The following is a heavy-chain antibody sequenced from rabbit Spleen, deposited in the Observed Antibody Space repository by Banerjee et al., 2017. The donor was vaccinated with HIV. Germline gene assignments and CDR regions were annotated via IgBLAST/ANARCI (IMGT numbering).Heavy chain of an antibody. J-gene: IGHJ4*01. CDR3: ARDSAGREDFNL. CDR1: GFSFSSNAW. CDR2: IDVRTPTT. D-gene: IGHD4-1*01. Sequence: QSLEESGGGLVRPGASLTLTCTASGFSFSSNAWICWVRQAPGKGLEWIACIDVRTPTTHYATWAKGRFTISKTSSTTVTLQMTSLTAADTATYFCARDSAGREDFNLWGQGTLVTVS. V-gene: IGHV1S40*01.